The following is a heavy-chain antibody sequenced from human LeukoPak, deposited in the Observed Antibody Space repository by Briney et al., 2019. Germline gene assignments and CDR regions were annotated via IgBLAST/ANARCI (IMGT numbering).Heavy chain of an antibody. CDR2: ISAYNGNT. Sequence: ASVKVSCKASGYTFTSYGISWVRQAPGQGLEWMGWISAYNGNTNYAQKFQGRVTITRNTSISTAYMELSSLRSEDTAVYYCARGPYYYDSSGYYLWYYYYYMDVWGKGTTVTVSS. V-gene: IGHV1-18*01. D-gene: IGHD3-22*01. CDR1: GYTFTSYG. CDR3: ARGPYYYDSSGYYLWYYYYYMDV. J-gene: IGHJ6*03.